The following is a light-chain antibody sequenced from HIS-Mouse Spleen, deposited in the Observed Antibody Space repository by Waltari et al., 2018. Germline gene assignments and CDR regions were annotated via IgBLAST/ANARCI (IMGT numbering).Light chain of an antibody. CDR1: QDISNY. Sequence: DIQMTQSPSSLSASVGDRVTITCQASQDISNYLNWYQQKPGKAPKLLIYDASNLETGVPSRFSGSGSVTDFTFTISSLQPEDIATYYCQQYDNLLMYTFGQGTKLEIK. CDR3: QQYDNLLMYT. CDR2: DAS. J-gene: IGKJ2*01. V-gene: IGKV1-33*01.